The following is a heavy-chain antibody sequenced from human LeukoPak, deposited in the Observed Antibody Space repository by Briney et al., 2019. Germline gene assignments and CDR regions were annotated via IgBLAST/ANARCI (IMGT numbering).Heavy chain of an antibody. CDR3: ARDSGERGSGSYLIAY. CDR1: GYTFTGYY. J-gene: IGHJ4*02. V-gene: IGHV1-2*02. D-gene: IGHD3-10*01. Sequence: GESLKISCKASGYTFTGYYTHWVRQAPGQGLEWMGWINPNSGGTNYAQKFQGRVTMTRDTSISTAYMELSRLRSDDTAVYYCARDSGERGSGSYLIAYWGQGTLVTVSS. CDR2: INPNSGGT.